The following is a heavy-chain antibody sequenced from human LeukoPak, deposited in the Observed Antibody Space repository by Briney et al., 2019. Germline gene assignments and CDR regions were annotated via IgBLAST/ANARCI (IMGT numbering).Heavy chain of an antibody. V-gene: IGHV3-53*01. CDR1: GFTVNNNY. Sequence: GGSLRLSCAASGFTVNNNYMNWVRQAPGKGLEWVSGIYGDGSTYYADSVKGRFTISRDSSKNTLFLQMNSLRAEDTAVYYCAMGSYCRGGSCYPLLDYWGRGPLVTVS. CDR3: AMGSYCRGGSCYPLLDY. D-gene: IGHD2-15*01. CDR2: IYGDGST. J-gene: IGHJ4*02.